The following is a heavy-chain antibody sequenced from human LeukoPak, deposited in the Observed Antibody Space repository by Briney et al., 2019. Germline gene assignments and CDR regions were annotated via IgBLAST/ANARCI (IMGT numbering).Heavy chain of an antibody. CDR3: ARVTSGWRNWFDP. CDR2: INPNSGGT. D-gene: IGHD6-19*01. J-gene: IGHJ5*02. V-gene: IGHV1-2*02. Sequence: GASVKLSRTASGYTFTGYYMHLVRQAPGQGLEWMGWINPNSGGTNYAQKFQGRVTMTRDTSISTAYMELSRLRSDDTAVYYCARVTSGWRNWFDPWGQGTLVTVSS. CDR1: GYTFTGYY.